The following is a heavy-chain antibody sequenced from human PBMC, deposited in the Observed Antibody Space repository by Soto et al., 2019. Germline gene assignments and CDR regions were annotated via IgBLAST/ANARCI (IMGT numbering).Heavy chain of an antibody. V-gene: IGHV3-23*01. CDR3: ARNVMDTILVRCDY. D-gene: IGHD3-3*01. Sequence: GGPLRLSCAASGFTFSIYAMSWVRQAPGKGLEWVSAISGTGGSTQYEDYVNGRFTISRDNSKKTLYLQMNSLRAEDKAVSHCARNVMDTILVRCDYWGQGTLVTVS. J-gene: IGHJ4*02. CDR1: GFTFSIYA. CDR2: ISGTGGST.